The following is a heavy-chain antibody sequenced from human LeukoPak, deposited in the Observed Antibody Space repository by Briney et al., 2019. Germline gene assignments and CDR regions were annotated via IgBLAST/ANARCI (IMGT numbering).Heavy chain of an antibody. CDR2: ISDSGDYT. J-gene: IGHJ4*02. Sequence: PGGSLRLSCAASGFTFSSYAMSWVRQAPGQGLEWVSVISDSGDYTSYADSVRGRFTISRDNSRNTLYLQMISLRPEDTAVYYCAKDTSIGKYCTNGVCSPFDYWGKGTLVTVSS. CDR1: GFTFSSYA. CDR3: AKDTSIGKYCTNGVCSPFDY. V-gene: IGHV3-23*01. D-gene: IGHD2-8*01.